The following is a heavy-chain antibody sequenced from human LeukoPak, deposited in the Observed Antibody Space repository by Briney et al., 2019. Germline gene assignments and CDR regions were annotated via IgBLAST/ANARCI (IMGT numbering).Heavy chain of an antibody. CDR1: GGSISSGGYY. V-gene: IGHV4-61*02. D-gene: IGHD2-2*01. CDR3: ARSARSTSWSPINWFDP. J-gene: IGHJ5*02. CDR2: IYTSGST. Sequence: PSETLSLTCTVSGGSISSGGYYWSWIRQPAGKGLEWIGRIYTSGSTNYNPSLKSRVTMSVDTSKNQFSLKLSSVTAADTAVYYCARSARSTSWSPINWFDPWGQGTLVTVSS.